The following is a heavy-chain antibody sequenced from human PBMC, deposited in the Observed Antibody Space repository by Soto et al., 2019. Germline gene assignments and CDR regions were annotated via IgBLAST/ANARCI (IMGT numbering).Heavy chain of an antibody. Sequence: SETLSLTCAFSCGSIVSSNWWSWVRQPPEKGLERIGEIDHSGSRNCNPSLKSRVTISVEMSKNQFSLNLTSVTTAATALDDGARGRKQVVLAYYDYYWRDGWGQGPTVTVCS. CDR2: IDHSGSR. D-gene: IGHD6-13*01. CDR3: ARGRKQVVLAYYDYYWRDG. CDR1: CGSIVSSNW. J-gene: IGHJ6*02. V-gene: IGHV4-4*02.